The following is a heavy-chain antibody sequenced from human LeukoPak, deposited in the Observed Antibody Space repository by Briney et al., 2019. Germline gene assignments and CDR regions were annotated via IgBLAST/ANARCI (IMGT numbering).Heavy chain of an antibody. D-gene: IGHD1-26*01. Sequence: GGSLRLSCEASGFSFSNMDWVRQTPGKGLEWISSITTSSTYTFYADSVKGRFTISRDNARNSLYLHINSLTAEDTAVYYCARDPYSGAYGNTYYYYMDVWGKGTTVTISS. CDR2: ITTSSTYT. V-gene: IGHV3-21*01. J-gene: IGHJ6*03. CDR3: ARDPYSGAYGNTYYYYMDV. CDR1: GFSFSN.